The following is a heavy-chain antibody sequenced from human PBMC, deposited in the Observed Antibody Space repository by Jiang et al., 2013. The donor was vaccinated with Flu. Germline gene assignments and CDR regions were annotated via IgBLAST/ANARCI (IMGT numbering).Heavy chain of an antibody. CDR1: GGSISSGGYY. CDR2: IYYSGST. Sequence: CTVSGGSISSGGYYWSWIRQHPGKGLEWIGYIYYSGSTYYNPSLKSRVTISVDTSKNQFSLKLSSVTAADTAVYYCARGFGELLMDGAYYYGMDVWGQGTTVTVSS. V-gene: IGHV4-31*03. D-gene: IGHD3-10*01. J-gene: IGHJ6*02. CDR3: ARGFGELLMDGAYYYGMDV.